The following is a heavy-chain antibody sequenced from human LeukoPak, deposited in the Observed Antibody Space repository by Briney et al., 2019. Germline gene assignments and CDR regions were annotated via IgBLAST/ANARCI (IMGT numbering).Heavy chain of an antibody. CDR2: IKQDGSEK. CDR3: ARRIVGPSSGGDY. Sequence: GGSLRLSCAASGFTFSSFWMRWVRQGPGKGLELVANIKQDGSEKYYVDSVQGRFTISRDNAKNSLYLQMNSLRVEDTAVYYCARRIVGPSSGGDYWGQGTPVTVSS. J-gene: IGHJ4*02. V-gene: IGHV3-7*01. CDR1: GFTFSSFW. D-gene: IGHD1-26*01.